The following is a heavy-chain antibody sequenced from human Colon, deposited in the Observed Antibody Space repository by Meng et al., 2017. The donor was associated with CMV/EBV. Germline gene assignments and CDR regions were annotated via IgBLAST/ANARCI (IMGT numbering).Heavy chain of an antibody. V-gene: IGHV4-4*07. D-gene: IGHD3-10*01. CDR2: IHYSGGT. CDR3: ARAGARGVPVDL. J-gene: IGHJ4*02. CDR1: GDSIKNYY. Sequence: QVLLRASGPRLVKPSETLSLTVPVSGDSIKNYYWTWLRQPAGKGLEWLGRIHYSGGTDDNPSLKSRVTLSIDTSKNQLSLKIYSVTAADTAVYYCARAGARGVPVDLWGQGTLVTVSS.